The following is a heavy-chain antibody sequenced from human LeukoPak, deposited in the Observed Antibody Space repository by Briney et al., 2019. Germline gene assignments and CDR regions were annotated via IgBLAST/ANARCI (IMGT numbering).Heavy chain of an antibody. CDR3: ARGWIQLWSDLDY. J-gene: IGHJ4*02. D-gene: IGHD5-18*01. Sequence: GASVKVSCKASGYTFTGYYMHWVRQAPGQGLEWMEWINPNSGGTNYAQKFQGRVTMTRDTSISTAYMELSRLRSDDTAVYYCARGWIQLWSDLDYWGQGTLVTVSS. V-gene: IGHV1-2*02. CDR2: INPNSGGT. CDR1: GYTFTGYY.